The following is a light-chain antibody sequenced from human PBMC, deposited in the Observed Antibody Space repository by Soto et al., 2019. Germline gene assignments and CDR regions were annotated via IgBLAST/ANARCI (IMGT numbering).Light chain of an antibody. V-gene: IGLV2-14*01. CDR2: EVN. CDR3: SSKTSSRTPFV. J-gene: IGLJ1*01. CDR1: SSDVGGYNY. Sequence: QSVLTQPASVSGSPGQSITISCTGTSSDVGGYNYVSWCRQHPGNAPRLMIYEVNNRPSGVPNRFSGSKSGNTASLTISGLQAEDEADYYCSSKTSSRTPFVFGTGTKVTVL.